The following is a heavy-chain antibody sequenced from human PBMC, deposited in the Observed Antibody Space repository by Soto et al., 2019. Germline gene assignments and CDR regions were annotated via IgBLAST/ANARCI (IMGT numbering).Heavy chain of an antibody. CDR3: ARRGYSYGYYGMDV. D-gene: IGHD5-18*01. Sequence: QVQLQESGPGLVKPSQTLSLTRTVSGGSISSGDYYWRWIRQPPGKGLEWIGYIYYSGSTYYNPSLKGRVTXXVXTXTNQFSLKLSSVTAADTAVYYWARRGYSYGYYGMDVWGQGTTVTVSS. J-gene: IGHJ6*02. V-gene: IGHV4-30-4*01. CDR2: IYYSGST. CDR1: GGSISSGDYY.